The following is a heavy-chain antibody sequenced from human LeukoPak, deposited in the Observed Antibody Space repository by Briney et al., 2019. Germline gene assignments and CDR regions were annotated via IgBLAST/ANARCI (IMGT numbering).Heavy chain of an antibody. D-gene: IGHD3-9*01. CDR3: ARDGDILTGHFNY. CDR1: GFTFSSLA. Sequence: AGGSLRLSCAASGFTFSSLAMHWVRQAPGKGLEWVANIKRDESEKYYVESVKGRFTISRDNAKNSLYLQMNSLRAEDTAVYYCARDGDILTGHFNYWGQGTLVTVSS. CDR2: IKRDESEK. V-gene: IGHV3-7*03. J-gene: IGHJ4*02.